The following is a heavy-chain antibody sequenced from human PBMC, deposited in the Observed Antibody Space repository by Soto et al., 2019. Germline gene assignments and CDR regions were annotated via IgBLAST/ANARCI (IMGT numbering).Heavy chain of an antibody. V-gene: IGHV3-30*18. D-gene: IGHD3-22*01. J-gene: IGHJ4*02. CDR2: ISYDGSNK. CDR3: AKYYDSSGYYYETFFDY. Sequence: QVQLVESGGGVVQPGRSLRLSCAASGFTFSSYGMHWVRQAPGKGLEWVAVISYDGSNKYFADSVKGRFTISRDNSKNSLYLQMNSLRAEDTAVYYCAKYYDSSGYYYETFFDYWGQGTLVTVSS. CDR1: GFTFSSYG.